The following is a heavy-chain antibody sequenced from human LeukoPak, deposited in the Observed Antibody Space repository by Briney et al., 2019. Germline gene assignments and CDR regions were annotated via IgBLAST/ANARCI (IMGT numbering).Heavy chain of an antibody. V-gene: IGHV3-7*03. J-gene: IGHJ4*02. Sequence: GGSLRLSCAASGFTFSSYWMSWVRQAPGKGLEWVANIRQGGNEKYYVDSVKGRFIISRDNAKNSLYLQINSLRAEDTAVYFCATSKLEWLFNFYYWGQGTLVTVSS. CDR3: ATSKLEWLFNFYY. CDR2: IRQGGNEK. D-gene: IGHD3-3*01. CDR1: GFTFSSYW.